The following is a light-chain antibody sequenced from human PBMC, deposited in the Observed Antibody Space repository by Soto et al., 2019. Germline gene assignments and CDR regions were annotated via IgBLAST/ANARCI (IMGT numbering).Light chain of an antibody. V-gene: IGLV1-40*01. J-gene: IGLJ2*01. CDR2: GNS. CDR3: QSYDSSLSVYVV. CDR1: SSNIGAGYD. Sequence: QSVLTQPPSVPGAPGQRVTISCTGSSSNIGAGYDVHWYQQLPGTAPKLLIYGNSNRPSGVPVRFSGSKSGTSASLAITGLQAEDEADYYCQSYDSSLSVYVVFGGGTKLTVL.